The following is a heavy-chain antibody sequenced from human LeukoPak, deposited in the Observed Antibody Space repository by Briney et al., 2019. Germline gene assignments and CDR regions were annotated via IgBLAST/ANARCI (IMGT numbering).Heavy chain of an antibody. V-gene: IGHV5-51*01. Sequence: GESLKISCKGSGYSFTSYWIGWVRQMPGKGLEWMGIIYPGDSGTRYSPSFQGQVTISADKSISTAYLQWSSLKASDTAMYYCARRFLDYYDSSGYYYFPGAFDIWGQGTMVTVSS. D-gene: IGHD3-22*01. J-gene: IGHJ3*02. CDR1: GYSFTSYW. CDR3: ARRFLDYYDSSGYYYFPGAFDI. CDR2: IYPGDSGT.